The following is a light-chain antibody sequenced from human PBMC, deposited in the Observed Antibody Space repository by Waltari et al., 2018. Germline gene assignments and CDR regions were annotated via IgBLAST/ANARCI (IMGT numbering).Light chain of an antibody. V-gene: IGKV3-15*01. J-gene: IGKJ4*01. Sequence: EIVVTQSPATLSVSPGERATLSCRASQSVGRNLAWYQQKPGQSPRLLIYSASARATGVPARFSGSGSGTDFTLTISSLQSEDFAVYYCQQYDYWPPLTFGGGTKVEIE. CDR2: SAS. CDR3: QQYDYWPPLT. CDR1: QSVGRN.